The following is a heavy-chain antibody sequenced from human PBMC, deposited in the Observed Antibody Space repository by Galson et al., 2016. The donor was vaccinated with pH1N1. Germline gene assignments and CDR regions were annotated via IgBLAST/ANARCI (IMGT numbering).Heavy chain of an antibody. CDR2: INQDGSVT. V-gene: IGHV3-7*01. CDR3: ARAVGNFDSH. Sequence: SLRLSCAASGFTFSSYWMSWVRQAPGKGLEWVANINQDGSVTYCVDSVKGRFTISRDNAKNSLYLQMNSLRAEDTAVYYCARAVGNFDSHWGQGTLVTVSS. CDR1: GFTFSSYW. D-gene: IGHD3-9*01. J-gene: IGHJ4*02.